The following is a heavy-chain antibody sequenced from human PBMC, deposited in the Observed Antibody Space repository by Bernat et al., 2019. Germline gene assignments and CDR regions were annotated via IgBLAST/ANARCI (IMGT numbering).Heavy chain of an antibody. J-gene: IGHJ5*02. D-gene: IGHD1-14*01. Sequence: QVQLQESGPGLVKPSETLPLTCTVSGGSISSHYWSWIRQPPGKGLEWIGYIYYSGSTNYNPSLKSRVTISLDTAKNQFSLKLSSVTAADTAVYYCAREPSTWGQGTLVTVSS. V-gene: IGHV4-59*08. CDR2: IYYSGST. CDR1: GGSISSHY. CDR3: AREPST.